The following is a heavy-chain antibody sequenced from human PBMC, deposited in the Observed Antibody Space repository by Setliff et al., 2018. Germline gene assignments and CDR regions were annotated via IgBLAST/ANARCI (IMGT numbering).Heavy chain of an antibody. D-gene: IGHD2-21*02. CDR3: AKSGGDHCCPLYHHYYMDV. CDR2: TSSGSNSI. J-gene: IGHJ6*03. CDR1: GFTFSDNT. Sequence: GGSLRLFCTVSGFTFSDNTLNWVRQAPGKGLEWISYTSSGSNSIYYADSVMGRFTISRDNARNSLYLQMNRLRPEDTAVYYCAKSGGDHCCPLYHHYYMDVWGTGTTVTVSS. V-gene: IGHV3-48*01.